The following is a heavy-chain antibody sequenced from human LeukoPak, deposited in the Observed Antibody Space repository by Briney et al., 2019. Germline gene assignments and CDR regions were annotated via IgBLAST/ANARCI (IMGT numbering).Heavy chain of an antibody. CDR2: INPSGGST. D-gene: IGHD6-19*01. CDR1: GYTFTSYY. Sequence: ASVKVSCKASGYTFTSYYMHWVRQAPGQGLEWMGIINPSGGSTSYAQKFQGRVTMTRDTSTSTVYMELSSLRSEDTAVYYCARDDLYSGSWYLRDSSGWYDRYVPRGIDYWGQGTLVTVSS. J-gene: IGHJ4*02. V-gene: IGHV1-46*01. CDR3: ARDDLYSGSWYLRDSSGWYDRYVPRGIDY.